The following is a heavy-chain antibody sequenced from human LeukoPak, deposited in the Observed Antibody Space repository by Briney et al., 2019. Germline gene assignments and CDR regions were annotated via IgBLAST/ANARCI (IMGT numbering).Heavy chain of an antibody. CDR1: GYTFTGYY. J-gene: IGHJ6*02. CDR3: AREKVRQSGMDV. Sequence: ASVKVSCKASGYTFTGYYMHWVRQAPGQGLEWMGRINPNSGGTNFAQKFQGRVTMTRDTSISTAYMELSRLRSDDTAVYYCAREKVRQSGMDVWGQGTTVTVSS. CDR2: INPNSGGT. V-gene: IGHV1-2*06. D-gene: IGHD2-2*01.